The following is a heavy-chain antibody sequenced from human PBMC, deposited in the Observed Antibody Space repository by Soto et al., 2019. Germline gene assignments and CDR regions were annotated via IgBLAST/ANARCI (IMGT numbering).Heavy chain of an antibody. CDR1: GGFVTSGSYY. V-gene: IGHV4-34*01. CDR3: XRVERGTATTVVDAFDI. Sequence: QVQLQQWGAGLLKPSETLSLTCAVYGGFVTSGSYYWSWIRQPPGKGLEWIGEMSHSGGTHFNPSLKSRVTISVDTSKNQFTLKMSSVTAAXXAXXXXXRVERGTATTVVDAFDIWGPGTMVTVSS. CDR2: MSHSGGT. J-gene: IGHJ3*02. D-gene: IGHD1-1*01.